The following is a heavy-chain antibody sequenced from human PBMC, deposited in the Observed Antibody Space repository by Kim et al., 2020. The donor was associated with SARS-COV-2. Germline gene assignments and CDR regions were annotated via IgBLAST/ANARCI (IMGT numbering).Heavy chain of an antibody. V-gene: IGHV3-48*02. CDR3: ARERAFDI. CDR2: RII. J-gene: IGHJ3*02. Sequence: RIIYYADAVKSQFTSSRDNAKNPLYLQMNSLRDEDTAVYYCARERAFDIWGHGTMVTVSS.